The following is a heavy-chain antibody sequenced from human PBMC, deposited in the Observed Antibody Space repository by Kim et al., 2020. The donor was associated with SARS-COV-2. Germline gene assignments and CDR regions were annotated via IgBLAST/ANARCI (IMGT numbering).Heavy chain of an antibody. CDR2: IYYSGST. D-gene: IGHD1-26*01. CDR1: GGSISSSSYY. J-gene: IGHJ3*02. Sequence: SETLSLTCTVSGGSISSSSYYWGWIRQPPGKGLEWIGSIYYSGSTYYNPSLKSRVTISVDTSKNQFSLKLSSVTAADTAVYYCARRLLLYSGSYYDAFDIWGQGTMVTVSS. V-gene: IGHV4-39*01. CDR3: ARRLLLYSGSYYDAFDI.